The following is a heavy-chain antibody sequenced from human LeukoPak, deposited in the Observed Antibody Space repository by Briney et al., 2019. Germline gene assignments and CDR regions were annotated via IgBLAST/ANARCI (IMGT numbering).Heavy chain of an antibody. D-gene: IGHD5/OR15-5a*01. CDR1: GFPFRTYW. V-gene: IGHV3-74*01. J-gene: IGHJ6*03. Sequence: GGSLRLSCAASGFPFRTYWMHWLRHAPGKALVWFSRISSDGSNTIYPDAVKGRFTISRDNTNNILYLQMNSLRGDDTAVYYCARERNLRGAYCMDVWGKGTTVTVSS. CDR2: ISSDGSNT. CDR3: ARERNLRGAYCMDV.